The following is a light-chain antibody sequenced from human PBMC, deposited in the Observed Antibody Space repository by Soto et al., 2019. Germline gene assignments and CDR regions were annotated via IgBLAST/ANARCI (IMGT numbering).Light chain of an antibody. V-gene: IGLV1-47*01. J-gene: IGLJ3*02. CDR2: RNN. Sequence: QSVLTQPPSTSGTPGQRVTMTCSGTNSNIRNNFVYWYQHLAGAAPKLLIYRNNQRPSGVPDRFSGSKSGSSASLDISGLRSEDEGDYYCAAWDDSVDGWVFGGGTKVTVL. CDR3: AAWDDSVDGWV. CDR1: NSNIRNNF.